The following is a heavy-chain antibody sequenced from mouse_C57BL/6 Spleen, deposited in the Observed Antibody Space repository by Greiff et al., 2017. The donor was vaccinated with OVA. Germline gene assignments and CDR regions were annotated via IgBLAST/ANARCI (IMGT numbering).Heavy chain of an antibody. Sequence: VQLQQSGPELVKPGASVKISCKASGYSFTGYYMNWVKQSPEKSLEWIGELNPSTGGTTYNQKFKAKATLTVDKSSSTAYMQLKSLTSEDSAVYYCARSSFYYGSSGYFDVWGTGTTVTVSS. V-gene: IGHV1-42*01. CDR1: GYSFTGYY. J-gene: IGHJ1*03. CDR2: LNPSTGGT. D-gene: IGHD1-1*01. CDR3: ARSSFYYGSSGYFDV.